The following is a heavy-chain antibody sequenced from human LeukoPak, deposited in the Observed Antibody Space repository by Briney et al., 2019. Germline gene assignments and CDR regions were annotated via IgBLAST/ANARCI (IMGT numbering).Heavy chain of an antibody. CDR3: VRETRYFDWLSEYCYHYMDV. J-gene: IGHJ6*03. CDR2: INQDGSEK. V-gene: IGHV3-7*01. Sequence: GGSLRLSCAASGFTFSYYWMSWVRQAPGKGLEWVANINQDGSEKYYVDSVKGRFTISRDNAKNSLYLQMNSLRAEDTAVYYCVRETRYFDWLSEYCYHYMDVWGKGTTVTISS. D-gene: IGHD3-9*01. CDR1: GFTFSYYW.